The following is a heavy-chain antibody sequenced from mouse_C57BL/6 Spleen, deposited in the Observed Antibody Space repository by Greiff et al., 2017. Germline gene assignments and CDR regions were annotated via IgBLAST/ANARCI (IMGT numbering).Heavy chain of an antibody. J-gene: IGHJ4*01. V-gene: IGHV8-12*01. Sequence: QVTLKVSGPGILQSSQTLSLTCSFPGFSLSTSGMGVSWIRQPSGKGLEWLAHIYWDDVKRYNPSLKSRLTISKDTSRNQVFLKITSVDTADTATYYCARNLDGYYGYAMDYWGQGTSVTVSS. CDR2: IYWDDVK. D-gene: IGHD2-3*01. CDR1: GFSLSTSGMG. CDR3: ARNLDGYYGYAMDY.